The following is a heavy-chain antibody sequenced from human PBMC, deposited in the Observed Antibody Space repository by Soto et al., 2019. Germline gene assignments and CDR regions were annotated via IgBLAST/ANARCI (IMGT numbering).Heavy chain of an antibody. CDR3: ERQGHAYCGGDCYPYDAFDI. D-gene: IGHD2-21*02. V-gene: IGHV5-51*01. CDR2: IYPGDSDT. Sequence: PGESLKISCKGSGYSFTSYWIGWVRQMPGKGLEWMGIIYPGDSDTRYSPSFQGQVTISADKSISTAYLQWSSLKASDTAMYYCERQGHAYCGGDCYPYDAFDIWGQGTMVTVSS. J-gene: IGHJ3*02. CDR1: GYSFTSYW.